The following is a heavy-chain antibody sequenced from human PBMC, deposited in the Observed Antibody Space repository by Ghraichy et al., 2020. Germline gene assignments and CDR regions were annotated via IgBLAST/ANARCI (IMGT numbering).Heavy chain of an antibody. CDR2: ISGSGGST. V-gene: IGHV3-23*01. CDR3: ANAPRSPLTIFPRRWFDP. CDR1: GFTFSSYA. D-gene: IGHD3-9*01. J-gene: IGHJ5*02. Sequence: GGSLRLSCAASGFTFSSYAMSWVRQAPGKGLEWVSAISGSGGSTYYADSVKGRFTISRDNSKNTLYLQMNSLRAEDTAVYYCANAPRSPLTIFPRRWFDPWGQGTLVTVSS.